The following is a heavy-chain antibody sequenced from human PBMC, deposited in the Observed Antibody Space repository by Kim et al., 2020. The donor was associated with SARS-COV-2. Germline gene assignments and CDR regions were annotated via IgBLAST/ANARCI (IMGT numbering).Heavy chain of an antibody. V-gene: IGHV3-21*04. D-gene: IGHD4-17*01. CDR2: ISSTSSYI. J-gene: IGHJ4*02. Sequence: GGSLRLSCAASGFTFNTYSMNWVRQAPGKGLEWVSSISSTSSYIYYADSVKGRFTISRDSAKNSLFLQMNSLRAEDTAVYYCARDSKSGGVTTFPFDYWGQGTLVTVSS. CDR1: GFTFNTYS. CDR3: ARDSKSGGVTTFPFDY.